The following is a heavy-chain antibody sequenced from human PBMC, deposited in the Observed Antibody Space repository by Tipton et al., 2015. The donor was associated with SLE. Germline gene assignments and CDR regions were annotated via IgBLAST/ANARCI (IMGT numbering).Heavy chain of an antibody. CDR2: IYYSGRT. CDR3: ARHSYYDNSAYYDFDY. D-gene: IGHD3-22*01. J-gene: IGHJ4*02. Sequence: TLSLTCIVSGGSISSSNYYWGWIRQPQEKGLEWIGSIYYSGRTYYNPSLKSRVTISVDTSNNQFSLKLSSVTAADTAVYYCARHSYYDNSAYYDFDYWGQGTLVTVSS. CDR1: GGSISSSNYY. V-gene: IGHV4-39*01.